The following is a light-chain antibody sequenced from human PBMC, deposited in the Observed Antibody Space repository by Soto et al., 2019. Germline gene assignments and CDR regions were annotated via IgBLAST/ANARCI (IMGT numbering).Light chain of an antibody. CDR3: QQYNDWPPLT. Sequence: EKVLTQSPVTLSVSLGERATLSCRASQSITTNLAWYQQKPGQAPRLLIFGASHRATGIPARFSGSGSGTEFSLTISSLQSEDSAIYYCQQYNDWPPLTFGGGTKVE. CDR1: QSITTN. V-gene: IGKV3-15*01. CDR2: GAS. J-gene: IGKJ4*01.